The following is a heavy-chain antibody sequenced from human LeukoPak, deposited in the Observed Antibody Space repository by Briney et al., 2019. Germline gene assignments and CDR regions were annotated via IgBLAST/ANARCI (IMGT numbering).Heavy chain of an antibody. J-gene: IGHJ4*02. V-gene: IGHV4-34*01. CDR1: GGSFSGYY. Sequence: SETPSLTCAVYGGSFSGYYWSWIRQPPGKGLEWIGEINHSGSTNYNPSLKSRVTISVDTSKNQFSLKLSSVTAADTAVYYCARTYCSGGSCVDYWGQGTLVTVSS. CDR2: INHSGST. D-gene: IGHD2-15*01. CDR3: ARTYCSGGSCVDY.